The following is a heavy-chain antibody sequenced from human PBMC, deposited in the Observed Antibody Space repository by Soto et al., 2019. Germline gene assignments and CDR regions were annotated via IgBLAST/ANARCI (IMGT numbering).Heavy chain of an antibody. CDR3: ARVRRRAPLAPGGAFDI. J-gene: IGHJ3*02. Sequence: QVQLQESGPGLVKPSQTLSLTCTVSGGSISSGGYYWSWIRQHPGKGLEWIVYIYYSGSTYYNPSLKSRVPISVDASKNQFSLKLSSVTAADTAVYYWARVRRRAPLAPGGAFDIWGQGTMVAFCS. D-gene: IGHD1-1*01. CDR2: IYYSGST. CDR1: GGSISSGGYY. V-gene: IGHV4-31*03.